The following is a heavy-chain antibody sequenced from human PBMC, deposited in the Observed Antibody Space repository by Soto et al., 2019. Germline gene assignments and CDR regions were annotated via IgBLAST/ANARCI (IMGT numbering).Heavy chain of an antibody. Sequence: QVQLVQSGAEVKKPGYSVKVSCKASGGTFSSYAISWVRQPPRQGLEWMGGIIPIFGTANYSQKFQGRVRITADESTSTAYMELSSLRSEDTAVYYCARRHAAYGMDVWGQGTTVTVSS. D-gene: IGHD6-25*01. CDR2: IIPIFGTA. CDR1: GGTFSSYA. J-gene: IGHJ6*02. V-gene: IGHV1-69*01. CDR3: ARRHAAYGMDV.